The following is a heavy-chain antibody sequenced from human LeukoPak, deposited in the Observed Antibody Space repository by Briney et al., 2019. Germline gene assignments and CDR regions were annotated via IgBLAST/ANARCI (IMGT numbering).Heavy chain of an antibody. CDR2: INPSGGST. D-gene: IGHD3-9*01. J-gene: IGHJ6*02. Sequence: ASVKVSCKASGYTFTSYYMHWVRQAPGQGLEWMGIINPSGGSTSYAQKFQGRVTMTRDTSTSTVYMELSSLRSEDTAVYYCATVDILTAPAVYYYGMDVWGQGTTVTVSS. CDR1: GYTFTSYY. V-gene: IGHV1-46*01. CDR3: ATVDILTAPAVYYYGMDV.